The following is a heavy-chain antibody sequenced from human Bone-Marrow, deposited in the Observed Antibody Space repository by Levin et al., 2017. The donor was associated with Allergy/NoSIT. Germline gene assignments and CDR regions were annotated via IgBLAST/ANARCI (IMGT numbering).Heavy chain of an antibody. V-gene: IGHV2-5*02. J-gene: IGHJ4*02. D-gene: IGHD1-1*01. Sequence: QTLSLTCTFSGFSLSSYGVGVAWVRQPPGKALEWLAVIYWDDDKRYSPSLRSRLTITKDTSKDQVVLTMTGMDTVDTATYYCAQRGSWAGNNWDTGYLDYWGQGTLVTVSS. CDR1: GFSLSSYGVG. CDR2: IYWDDDK. CDR3: AQRGSWAGNNWDTGYLDY.